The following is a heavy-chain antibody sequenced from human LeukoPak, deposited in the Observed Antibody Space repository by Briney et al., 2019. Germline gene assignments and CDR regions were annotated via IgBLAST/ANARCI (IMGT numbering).Heavy chain of an antibody. CDR1: GFTFSSYS. J-gene: IGHJ3*02. CDR3: ARGKGYDFWSGLDAFDI. CDR2: ISSSSSYI. Sequence: GGSLRLSCAASGFTFSSYSMNWVRQAPGKGLEWVSSISSSSSYIYYADSVKGRFTISRDNAKNSLYLQMNSLRAEDTAVYYCARGKGYDFWSGLDAFDIWGQGTMVAVSS. V-gene: IGHV3-21*01. D-gene: IGHD3-3*01.